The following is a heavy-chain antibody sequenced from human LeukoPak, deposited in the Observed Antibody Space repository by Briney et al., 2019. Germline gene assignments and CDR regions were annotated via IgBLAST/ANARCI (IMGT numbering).Heavy chain of an antibody. D-gene: IGHD3-22*01. CDR1: GVSISSGSNY. J-gene: IGHJ5*02. V-gene: IGHV4-39*07. CDR2: IYHSGST. CDR3: AREIVDSSGFNWFDP. Sequence: SETLSLTCSVSGVSISSGSNYWGWIRQPPGTGLEWIGSIYHSGSTYYNPSLKSRVTISVDTSKNQFSLKLSSVTAADTAVYYCAREIVDSSGFNWFDPWGQGTLVTVSS.